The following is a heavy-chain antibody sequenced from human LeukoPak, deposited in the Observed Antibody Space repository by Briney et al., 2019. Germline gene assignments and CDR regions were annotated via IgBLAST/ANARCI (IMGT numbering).Heavy chain of an antibody. Sequence: PGGSLRLSCAASGFSVSRNYMSWVRQAPGKGLEWVSVIYSGGSTYYADSVKGRFTISRDNAKNSLYLQMDSLRVEDTALYHCARKGLGGELGGFDSWGQGTLVTVSS. V-gene: IGHV3-53*01. CDR3: ARKGLGGELGGFDS. CDR2: IYSGGST. D-gene: IGHD1-7*01. J-gene: IGHJ4*02. CDR1: GFSVSRNY.